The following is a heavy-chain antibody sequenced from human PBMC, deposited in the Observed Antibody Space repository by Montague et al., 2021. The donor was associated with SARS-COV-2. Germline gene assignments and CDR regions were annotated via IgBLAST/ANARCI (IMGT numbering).Heavy chain of an antibody. V-gene: IGHV4-39*01. CDR3: FLYSSSSRWFDP. D-gene: IGHD6-13*01. CDR1: GGSISSSSYY. Sequence: SETRSLTCTVSGGSISSSSYYWGWIRQPPGKGLEWIGSIYYSGSTYYNPSLKSRVTTSVDTSKNQFSLKLSSVTAADTAVYYCFLYSSSSRWFDPWGQGTLVTVSS. CDR2: IYYSGST. J-gene: IGHJ5*02.